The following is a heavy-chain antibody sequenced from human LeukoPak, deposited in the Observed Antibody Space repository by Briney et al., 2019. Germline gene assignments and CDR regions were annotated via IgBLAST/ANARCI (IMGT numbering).Heavy chain of an antibody. CDR3: GRHRRYWSSNNGYFEWFDP. CDR1: GYSFTSYW. V-gene: IGHV5-51*01. CDR2: IYPGESDT. D-gene: IGHD2-2*01. Sequence: EALKISCKGSGYSFTSYWIGWVRQIPGKGLAWVGSIYPGESDTRYSQSFQGQVTISADKSISTAYLQWSSLKPSDPAMYYCGRHRRYWSSNNGYFEWFDPWGQGTLVTVSS. J-gene: IGHJ5*02.